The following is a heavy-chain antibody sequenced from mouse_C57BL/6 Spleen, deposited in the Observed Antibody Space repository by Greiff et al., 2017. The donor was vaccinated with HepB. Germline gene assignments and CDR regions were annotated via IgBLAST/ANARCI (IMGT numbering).Heavy chain of an antibody. J-gene: IGHJ2*01. CDR1: GFTFSSYG. D-gene: IGHD4-1*01. CDR3: ARHETGTYFDY. Sequence: EVQLQESGGDLVKPGGSLKLSCAASGFTFSSYGMSWVRQTPDKRLEWVATISSGGRYTYYPDSLKGRFTISRDNAKNTLYLQMSSLKSEDTAVYYCARHETGTYFDYWGQGTTLTVSS. V-gene: IGHV5-6*01. CDR2: ISSGGRYT.